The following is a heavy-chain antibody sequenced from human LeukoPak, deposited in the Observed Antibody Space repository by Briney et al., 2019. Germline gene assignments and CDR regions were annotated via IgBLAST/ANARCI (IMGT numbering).Heavy chain of an antibody. D-gene: IGHD3-22*01. J-gene: IGHJ4*02. V-gene: IGHV3-33*01. CDR2: IWYDGSNK. CDR1: GFTFSSYG. CDR3: ARADTWDTYYYDSSGYYPDY. Sequence: LTGGSLRLSCAASGFTFSSYGMHWVRQAPGKGLEWVAVIWYDGSNKYYADSVKGRFTISRDNSENTLYLQMNSLRAEDTAVYYCARADTWDTYYYDSSGYYPDYWGQGTLVTVSS.